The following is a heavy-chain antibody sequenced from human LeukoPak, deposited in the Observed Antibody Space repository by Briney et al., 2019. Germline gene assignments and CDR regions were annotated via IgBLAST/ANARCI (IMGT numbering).Heavy chain of an antibody. CDR2: IVSEIDGGTT. V-gene: IGHV3-15*04. Sequence: GGSLRPSCAASGFTFNYAWMSWVRQVPGKGLEWVGQIVSEIDGGTTDYAAPVKGRFTISRDDSKSTLYLQMNSLKIEDTAVYYCTTDEDWNYARKDVWGQGATVTVSS. J-gene: IGHJ6*02. CDR1: GFTFNYAW. D-gene: IGHD1-7*01. CDR3: TTDEDWNYARKDV.